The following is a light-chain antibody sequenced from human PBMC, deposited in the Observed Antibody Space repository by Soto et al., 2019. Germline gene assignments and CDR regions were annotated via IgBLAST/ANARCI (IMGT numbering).Light chain of an antibody. CDR3: AAWDDSLIAWV. CDR1: SSNIGRGF. CDR2: SNI. Sequence: QSVLTQPPSVSGTPGQRVTISCSGSSSNIGRGFMNWYQQLPGMAPKLLIYSNIQRPSGVPDRFSGSKSGTSASLAISGLQFGDEAHYYCAAWDDSLIAWVIGGGTKLTVL. V-gene: IGLV1-44*01. J-gene: IGLJ3*02.